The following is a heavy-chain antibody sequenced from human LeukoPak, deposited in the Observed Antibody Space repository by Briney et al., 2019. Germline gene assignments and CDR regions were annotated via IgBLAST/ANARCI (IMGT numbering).Heavy chain of an antibody. CDR1: GFTFSSYS. Sequence: GGSLRLSCAASGFTFSSYSMNWVRQAPGKGLEWVSYISSSSSTIYYADSVKGRFTISRDNAKNSLYLRMNSLRAEDTAVYYCARDGWSTIFGVVITFDYWGQGTLVTVSS. J-gene: IGHJ4*02. V-gene: IGHV3-48*01. CDR3: ARDGWSTIFGVVITFDY. CDR2: ISSSSSTI. D-gene: IGHD3-3*01.